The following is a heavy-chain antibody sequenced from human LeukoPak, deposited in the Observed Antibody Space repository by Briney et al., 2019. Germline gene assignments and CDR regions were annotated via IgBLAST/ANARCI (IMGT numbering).Heavy chain of an antibody. J-gene: IGHJ4*02. V-gene: IGHV3-30-3*01. CDR2: ISDDGSSE. Sequence: GGSLRLSCAASGFIFSSYALHWIRQAPGKGLVWVAVISDDGSSEYYADSVKGRFTISRDNSKNTLYLQMNSLRAEDTAIYYCAKDFWSGYEHDDYWGQGTLVTVSS. CDR3: AKDFWSGYEHDDY. D-gene: IGHD3-3*01. CDR1: GFIFSSYA.